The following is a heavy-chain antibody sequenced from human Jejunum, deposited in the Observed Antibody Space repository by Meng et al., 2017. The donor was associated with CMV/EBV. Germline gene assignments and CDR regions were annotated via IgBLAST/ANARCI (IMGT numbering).Heavy chain of an antibody. CDR2: INYRVGT. CDR3: AREKSSAPHE. CDR1: GGSTSSTSDF. V-gene: IGHV4-39*07. Sequence: CTVSGGSTSSTSDFWTWIRQPPGKGLEWIGSINYRVGTFYTPSLESRVTISVDTSNNQFSLKLSSMTAADTAVYYCAREKSSAPHEWGQGTLVTVSS. D-gene: IGHD6-6*01. J-gene: IGHJ4*02.